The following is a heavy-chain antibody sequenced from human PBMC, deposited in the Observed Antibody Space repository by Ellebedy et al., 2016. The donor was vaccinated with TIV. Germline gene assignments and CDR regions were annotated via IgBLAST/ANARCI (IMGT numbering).Heavy chain of an antibody. V-gene: IGHV3-30*04. CDR2: ISYDGINT. CDR1: GFAFSTYT. D-gene: IGHD6-19*01. CDR3: ARTPEYSSVWFFDY. Sequence: GGSLRLSCAVSGFAFSTYTMHWVRQAPDQGLEWVAIISYDGINTHSADSVQGRCTISRDNSKNTLSLQMNNLKPYDTAVYYCARTPEYSSVWFFDYWGQGALVSVSS. J-gene: IGHJ4*02.